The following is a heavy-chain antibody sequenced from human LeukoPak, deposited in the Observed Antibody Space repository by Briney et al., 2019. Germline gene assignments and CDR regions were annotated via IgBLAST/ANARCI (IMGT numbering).Heavy chain of an antibody. CDR2: IYYSGST. J-gene: IGHJ4*02. D-gene: IGHD3-3*01. V-gene: IGHV4-59*01. Sequence: SETLSLTCTVSGGSISSYYWSWIRQPPGKGLEWIGYIYYSGSTNYNPSPKSRVTISVDTSKNQFSLKLSSVTAADTAVYYCASLNYDFWSGYYTDYWGQGTLVTVSS. CDR1: GGSISSYY. CDR3: ASLNYDFWSGYYTDY.